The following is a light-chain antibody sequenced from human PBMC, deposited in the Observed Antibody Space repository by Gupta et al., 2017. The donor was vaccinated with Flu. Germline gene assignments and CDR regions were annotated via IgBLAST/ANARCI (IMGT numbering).Light chain of an antibody. V-gene: IGKV1-39*01. Sequence: SSLYASVGDRVTITCRASQSINNYLNWYQKKPGEAPKLLVYRASSWQSGVPSRFSGSGYGKDLTLTISSRQQEDCACYFCQQSDSTPLLTFGPGTKVDIK. CDR2: RAS. CDR3: QQSDSTPLLT. J-gene: IGKJ3*01. CDR1: QSINNY.